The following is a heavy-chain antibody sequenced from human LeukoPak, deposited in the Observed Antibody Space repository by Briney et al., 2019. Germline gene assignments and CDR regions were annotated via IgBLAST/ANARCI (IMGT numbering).Heavy chain of an antibody. CDR3: AKDAAAGISYFDY. J-gene: IGHJ4*02. Sequence: GGSLRLSCAASGFTFSSYGMHWVRQAPGKGLEWVAVISYDGSNKYYAHPVKGRFTISRDNSKNTLYLQMNSLRAEDTAVYYCAKDAAAGISYFDYWGQGTLVTVSS. CDR2: ISYDGSNK. D-gene: IGHD6-13*01. CDR1: GFTFSSYG. V-gene: IGHV3-30*18.